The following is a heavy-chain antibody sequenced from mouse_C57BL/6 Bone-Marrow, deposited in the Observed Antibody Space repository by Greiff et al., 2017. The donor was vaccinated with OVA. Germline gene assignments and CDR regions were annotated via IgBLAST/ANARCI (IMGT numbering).Heavy chain of an antibody. CDR1: GYTFTSYW. J-gene: IGHJ1*03. CDR2: IDPSDSYT. V-gene: IGHV1-69*01. D-gene: IGHD1-1*01. CDR3: ASADYYGSGYEYFDG. Sequence: VQLQQPGAELVMPGASVKLSCKASGYTFTSYWMHWVKQRPGQGLEWIGEIDPSDSYTNYNQKLKGKSTLTVDKSYSTDYMQLSSLTSEDSAVYYCASADYYGSGYEYFDGWGTGTTVT.